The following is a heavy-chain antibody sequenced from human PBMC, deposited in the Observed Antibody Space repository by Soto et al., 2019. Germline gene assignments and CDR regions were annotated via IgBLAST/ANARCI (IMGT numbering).Heavy chain of an antibody. CDR1: GFTFSSYS. D-gene: IGHD6-13*01. CDR2: ISSSSSYI. V-gene: IGHV3-21*01. CDR3: ARDGWSSSWYALFDY. Sequence: PVGSLRLSCAASGFTFSSYSMNWVRQAPGKGLEWVSSISSSSSYIYYADSVKGRFTISRDNAKNSLYLQMNSLRAEDTAVYYCARDGWSSSWYALFDYWGQGTLVTVSS. J-gene: IGHJ4*02.